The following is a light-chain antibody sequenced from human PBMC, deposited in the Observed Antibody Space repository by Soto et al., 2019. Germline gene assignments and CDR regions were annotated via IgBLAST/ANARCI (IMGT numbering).Light chain of an antibody. CDR1: QNIGIN. Sequence: EIVLTQSPATRSVSPGEGATLSCRASQNIGINLAWYQQKPGQAPSLLIYGASTRASGFPPRFSGSGSGTDFTLTISSLQSEHFAIYYCQHYDNWSFTFGPGTTVDFK. V-gene: IGKV3-15*01. CDR2: GAS. J-gene: IGKJ3*01. CDR3: QHYDNWSFT.